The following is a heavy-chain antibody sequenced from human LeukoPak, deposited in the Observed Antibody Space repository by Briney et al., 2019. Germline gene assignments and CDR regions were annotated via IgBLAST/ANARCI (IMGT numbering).Heavy chain of an antibody. CDR1: GGSFSGYY. Sequence: SETLSLTCAVYGGSFSGYYWGWIRQPPGKELEWIGSIHFSGSTYYNPSLKSRVTISVDTSKNQFSLNLSSVTAADTAVYYCARHVAYCSGGRCYSTWYFDLWGRSTLVTVSS. CDR3: ARHVAYCSGGRCYSTWYFDL. V-gene: IGHV4-39*01. CDR2: IHFSGST. J-gene: IGHJ2*01. D-gene: IGHD2-15*01.